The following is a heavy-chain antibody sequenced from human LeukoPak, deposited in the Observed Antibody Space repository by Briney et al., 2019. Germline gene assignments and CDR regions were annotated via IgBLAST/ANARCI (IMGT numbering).Heavy chain of an antibody. CDR3: ARSGLPSHLTSYYFYYMDV. D-gene: IGHD3/OR15-3a*01. CDR2: ISYDGSNK. CDR1: GFTVSSNS. J-gene: IGHJ6*03. Sequence: GGSLRLSCTVSGFTVSSNSMSWVRQAPGKGLEWVAVISYDGSNKYYADSVKGRFTVSRDNSKNTLYLQMNSLRAEDTAVYYCARSGLPSHLTSYYFYYMDVWGKGTTVTVSS. V-gene: IGHV3-30*03.